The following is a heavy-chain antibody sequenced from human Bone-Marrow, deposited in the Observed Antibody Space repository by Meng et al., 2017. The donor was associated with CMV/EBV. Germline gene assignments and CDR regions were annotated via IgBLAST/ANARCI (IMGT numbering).Heavy chain of an antibody. CDR1: GDSISSTNYY. CDR3: TRDPHCISGSCLKFDP. D-gene: IGHD2-15*01. CDR2: MHYSGTT. Sequence: GSLRLSCTVSGDSISSTNYYWAWIRQPPGKGLEWIVSMHYSGTTYYNSSLESRVIISLDTSKNQFSLKLNSVTAADTAVYYCTRDPHCISGSCLKFDPWGQGTRVTGSS. V-gene: IGHV4-39*07. J-gene: IGHJ5*02.